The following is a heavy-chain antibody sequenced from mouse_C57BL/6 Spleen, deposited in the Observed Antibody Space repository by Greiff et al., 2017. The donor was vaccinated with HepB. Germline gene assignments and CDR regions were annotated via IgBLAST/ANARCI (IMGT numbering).Heavy chain of an antibody. J-gene: IGHJ1*03. Sequence: VQLQQPGAELVKPGASVKLSCKASGYTFTSYWMHWVKQRPGQGLEWIGMIHPNSGSTNYNEKFKSKATLTVDKSSSTAYMQLSSLTSEDSAVYYCARGGSRYWYFDVWGTGTTVTVSS. CDR2: IHPNSGST. D-gene: IGHD1-1*01. CDR3: ARGGSRYWYFDV. V-gene: IGHV1-64*01. CDR1: GYTFTSYW.